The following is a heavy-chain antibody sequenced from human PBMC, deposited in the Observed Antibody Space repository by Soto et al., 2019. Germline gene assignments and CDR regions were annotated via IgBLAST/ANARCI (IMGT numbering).Heavy chain of an antibody. CDR2: IYTSGST. D-gene: IGHD6-13*01. V-gene: IGHV4-4*07. J-gene: IGHJ5*02. CDR3: ARHIAAAGTNWFDP. CDR1: GGSISSYY. Sequence: SETLSLTCTVSGGSISSYYWSWIRQPAGKGLEWIGRIYTSGSTNYNPSLKSRVTMSVDTSKNQFSLKLSSVTAADTAVYYCARHIAAAGTNWFDPWGQGTLITVSS.